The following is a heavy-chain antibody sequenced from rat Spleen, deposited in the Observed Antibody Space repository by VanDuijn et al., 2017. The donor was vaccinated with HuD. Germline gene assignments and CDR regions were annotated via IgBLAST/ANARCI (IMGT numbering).Heavy chain of an antibody. Sequence: EVQVVESGGGLVQPGRSLKLSCAASGFTFSNYGMAWVRQAPKKGLEWVASITNAAGKVYYPDSVKGRFTISRDTAQNILYLQMNSPRSEDTATYYCATDGGYSSYMGVIDAWGQGASVTVSS. D-gene: IGHD1-2*01. J-gene: IGHJ4*01. CDR3: ATDGGYSSYMGVIDA. CDR1: GFTFSNYG. CDR2: ITNAAGKV. V-gene: IGHV5S13*01.